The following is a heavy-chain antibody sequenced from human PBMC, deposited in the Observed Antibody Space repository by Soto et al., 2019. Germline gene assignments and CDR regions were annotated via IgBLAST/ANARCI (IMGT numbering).Heavy chain of an antibody. Sequence: QVQLVQSGAEMKEPGDSVRVSCEASGYTFTSYYIHWVRQAPGQGLEWMGWINPKFGDTTYAQNFQGTVSMTRDMSTSTVYMGLSRLTSDDTAIYYCARNMDYYYGPGSGNGHGFWGQGTTVTVFS. CDR2: INPKFGDT. CDR3: ARNMDYYYGPGSGNGHGF. D-gene: IGHD3-10*01. V-gene: IGHV1-2*02. CDR1: GYTFTSYY. J-gene: IGHJ6*02.